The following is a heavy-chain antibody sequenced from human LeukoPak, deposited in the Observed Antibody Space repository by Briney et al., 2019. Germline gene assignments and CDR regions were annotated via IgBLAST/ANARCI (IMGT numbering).Heavy chain of an antibody. CDR2: INTNTGNP. Sequence: ASVKVSCKASGYTFTSYAMNWVRQAPGQGLEWIGWINTNTGNPTYAQGFTGRFVFSLDTSVSTAYLQISSLKAEDTAVYYCARGSRVNYYYMDVWGKGTTVTVSS. V-gene: IGHV7-4-1*02. J-gene: IGHJ6*03. CDR3: ARGSRVNYYYMDV. CDR1: GYTFTSYA. D-gene: IGHD4-23*01.